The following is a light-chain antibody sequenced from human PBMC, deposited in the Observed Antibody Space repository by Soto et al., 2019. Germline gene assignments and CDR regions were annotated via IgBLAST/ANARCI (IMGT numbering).Light chain of an antibody. CDR1: QSFSTY. Sequence: DFQMTQSPSSLSASVGDRVTITCRASQSFSTYLAWYQQKPGRAPKLLIYGASSLQSGVPSRFSGSGSGTDFTLSINSLQPDDFAIYYCQQSDSVPITFGQGTRLEIK. CDR3: QQSDSVPIT. J-gene: IGKJ5*01. V-gene: IGKV1-39*01. CDR2: GAS.